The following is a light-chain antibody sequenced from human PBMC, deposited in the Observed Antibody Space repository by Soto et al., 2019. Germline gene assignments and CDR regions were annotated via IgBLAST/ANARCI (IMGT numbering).Light chain of an antibody. CDR3: QQYNSYSIT. V-gene: IGKV1-5*01. J-gene: IGKJ5*01. CDR2: DAS. Sequence: QLTQSPSTLSASVGDRVTITCRASQNIGKWLAWYQQKPGKAPNLLIYDASSLESGVPSRFSGSGSGTEFTLTISSLQPDDFATYYCQQYNSYSITFGQGTRLEIK. CDR1: QNIGKW.